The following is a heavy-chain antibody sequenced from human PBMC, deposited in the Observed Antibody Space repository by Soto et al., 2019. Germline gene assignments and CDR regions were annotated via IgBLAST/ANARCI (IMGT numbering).Heavy chain of an antibody. V-gene: IGHV3-33*01. CDR3: ARDRVYSSSWYWTDY. D-gene: IGHD6-13*01. J-gene: IGHJ4*02. Sequence: PGGSLRLSCAASGFTFSSYGMHWVRQAPGKGLEWVAVTWYDGSNKYYADSVKGRFTISRDNSKNTLYLQMNSLRAEDTAVYYCARDRVYSSSWYWTDYWGQGTLVTVSS. CDR2: TWYDGSNK. CDR1: GFTFSSYG.